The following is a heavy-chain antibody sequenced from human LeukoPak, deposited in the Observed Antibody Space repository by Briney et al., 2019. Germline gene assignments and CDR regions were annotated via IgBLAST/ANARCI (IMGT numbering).Heavy chain of an antibody. CDR2: ISSDRSYI. CDR3: ARDYYDSSASATFDH. Sequence: PGGSLRLSCEASGFSFSRYGMHWVRQAPGKGLEWVSSISSDRSYIKYADSVKGRFSISRDNTKNSLFLEMRSLRIEDTAVYFCARDYYDSSASATFDHWGQGNLVTISS. CDR1: GFSFSRYG. V-gene: IGHV3-21*01. J-gene: IGHJ4*02. D-gene: IGHD3-22*01.